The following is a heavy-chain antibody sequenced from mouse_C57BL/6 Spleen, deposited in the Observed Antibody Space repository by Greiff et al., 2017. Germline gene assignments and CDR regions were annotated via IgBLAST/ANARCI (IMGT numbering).Heavy chain of an antibody. CDR1: GYAFSSYW. V-gene: IGHV1-80*01. CDR2: IYPGDGDT. Sequence: QVQLKQSGAELVKPGASVKISCKASGYAFSSYWMNWVKQRPGKGLEWIGQIYPGDGDTNYNGKFKGKATLTADKSSSTAYMQLSSLTSEDSAVYFCARSGTTVVATDVLFDYWGQGTTLTVSS. D-gene: IGHD1-1*01. CDR3: ARSGTTVVATDVLFDY. J-gene: IGHJ2*01.